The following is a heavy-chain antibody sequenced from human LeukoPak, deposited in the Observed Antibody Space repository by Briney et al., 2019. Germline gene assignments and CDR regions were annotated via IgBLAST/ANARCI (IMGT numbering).Heavy chain of an antibody. D-gene: IGHD3-22*01. CDR3: AKAAENYYDSSGSPYYFDY. J-gene: IGHJ4*02. V-gene: IGHV3-23*01. Sequence: GGTLRLSCAASGFTFSSYGMSWVRQAPGKGLEWVSGIGGSGGSTYYADSVKGRFTISRDNSKNTLYVQMNSLRAEDTAVYYCAKAAENYYDSSGSPYYFDYWGQGTLVTVSS. CDR1: GFTFSSYG. CDR2: IGGSGGST.